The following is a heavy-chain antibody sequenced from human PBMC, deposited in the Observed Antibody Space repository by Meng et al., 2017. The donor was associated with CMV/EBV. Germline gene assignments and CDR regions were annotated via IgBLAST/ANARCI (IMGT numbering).Heavy chain of an antibody. CDR1: GGTFSSYA. V-gene: IGHV1-69*01. J-gene: IGHJ4*02. D-gene: IGHD5-24*01. CDR2: IIPIFGTA. CDR3: ARMPRDGYNYIDY. Sequence: GVEVKKPGSSVKVSCKASGGTFSSYAISWVRQAPGQGLEWMGGIIPIFGTANYAQKFQGRVTITADESTSTAYMELSSLRSEDTAVYYWARMPRDGYNYIDYWGQGTLVTVSS.